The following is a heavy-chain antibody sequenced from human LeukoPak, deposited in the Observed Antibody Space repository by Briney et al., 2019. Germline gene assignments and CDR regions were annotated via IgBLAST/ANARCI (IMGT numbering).Heavy chain of an antibody. CDR2: IYHSGNT. CDR1: GGSISSGGYY. J-gene: IGHJ4*02. CDR3: ASYLIVAGFDY. V-gene: IGHV4-30-2*01. Sequence: SSETLSLTCTVSGGSISSGGYYWSWIRQPPGKGLEWIGYIYHSGNTYYNPSLKSRVTISVDTSKNQFSLKLSSVTAADTAVYYCASYLIVAGFDYWGQGTLVTVSS. D-gene: IGHD6-19*01.